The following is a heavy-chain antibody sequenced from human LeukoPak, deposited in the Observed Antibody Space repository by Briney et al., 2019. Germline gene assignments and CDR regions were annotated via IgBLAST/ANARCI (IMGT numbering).Heavy chain of an antibody. D-gene: IGHD3-22*01. CDR2: IYYSGST. V-gene: IGHV4-31*03. CDR3: AREVQAYYYDSSGYYLDY. J-gene: IGHJ4*02. CDR1: GGSISSGGYY. Sequence: SETLSLTRTVSGGSISSGGYYWSWIRQHPGKGLEWIGYIYYSGSTYYNPSLKSRVTISVDTSKNQFSLKLSSVTAADTAGYYCAREVQAYYYDSSGYYLDYWGQGTLVGVSS.